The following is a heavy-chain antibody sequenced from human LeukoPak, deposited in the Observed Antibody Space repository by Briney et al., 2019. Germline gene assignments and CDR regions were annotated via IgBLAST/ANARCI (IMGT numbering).Heavy chain of an antibody. CDR3: ARFFEYSTSSLDY. CDR2: INPNSGDT. Sequence: ASVNVSCKASVYTFTGYYIHWVRQAPGQGLEWMGWINPNSGDTNYAQKFQGRVSMTRDTSISTAYMELSSLTSDDTAVFYCARFFEYSTSSLDYWGQGALVTVSS. CDR1: VYTFTGYY. J-gene: IGHJ4*02. V-gene: IGHV1-2*02. D-gene: IGHD6-6*01.